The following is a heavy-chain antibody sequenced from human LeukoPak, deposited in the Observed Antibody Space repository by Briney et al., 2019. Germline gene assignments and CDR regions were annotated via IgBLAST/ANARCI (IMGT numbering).Heavy chain of an antibody. Sequence: GGSLRLSCAASGFTFSSYGMHWVRQAPGKGLEWVAVIWYDGSNKYYADSVKGRFTISRDNSKNTLYLQMNSRRAEDTAVYYCAKDRVAVRGVIGMPDYWGQGTLVTVSS. V-gene: IGHV3-30*02. J-gene: IGHJ4*02. CDR1: GFTFSSYG. CDR3: AKDRVAVRGVIGMPDY. CDR2: IWYDGSNK. D-gene: IGHD3-10*01.